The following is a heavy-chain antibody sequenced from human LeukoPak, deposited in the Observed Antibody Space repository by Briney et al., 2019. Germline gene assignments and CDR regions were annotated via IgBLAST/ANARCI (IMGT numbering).Heavy chain of an antibody. CDR3: AVSAVAAPFDY. D-gene: IGHD6-19*01. CDR1: GFTFNTYS. CDR2: ISSRSRTM. Sequence: GGSLRLSCAASGFTFNTYSMNWVRQAPGKGLEWVSYISSRSRTMYYADSVKGRFTISRDNAKNSLYLQMDSLRVEDTAVYYCAVSAVAAPFDYWGQGTLVTVSS. J-gene: IGHJ4*02. V-gene: IGHV3-48*01.